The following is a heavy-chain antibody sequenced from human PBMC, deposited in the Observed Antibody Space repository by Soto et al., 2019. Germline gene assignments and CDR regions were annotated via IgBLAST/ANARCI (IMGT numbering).Heavy chain of an antibody. CDR1: VYTFTSCA. D-gene: IGHD3-3*01. Sequence: SVQVSGSSSVYTFTSCAMHCVRQAPGQRLEWMGWINAGNGNTKYSQKFQGRVTITRDTSASTAYMELSSLRSEDTAVYYCARDPIARITIFGVVFDAFDIWGQGTMVTVSS. J-gene: IGHJ3*02. V-gene: IGHV1-3*01. CDR2: INAGNGNT. CDR3: ARDPIARITIFGVVFDAFDI.